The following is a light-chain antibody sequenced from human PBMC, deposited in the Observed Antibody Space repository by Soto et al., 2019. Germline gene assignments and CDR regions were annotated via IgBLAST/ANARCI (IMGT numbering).Light chain of an antibody. CDR2: DAS. CDR1: QSVSSY. J-gene: IGKJ1*01. Sequence: EIVITQSPATLSVSPGERATLSCRASQSVSSYLAWYQQKPGQAPRLLIYDASNRATGIPARFSGSGSGTDFTLTISSLEPEDFAVYYCQQRSMFGQGTKVDI. CDR3: QQRSM. V-gene: IGKV3-11*01.